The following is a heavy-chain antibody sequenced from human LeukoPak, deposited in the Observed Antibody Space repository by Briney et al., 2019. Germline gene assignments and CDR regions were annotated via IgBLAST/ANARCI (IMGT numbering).Heavy chain of an antibody. D-gene: IGHD3-10*01. V-gene: IGHV1-8*01. CDR3: ARGLWYGSGSYYENPDDY. Sequence: ASVKVSCKASGYTFTSYDINWVRQATGQGLEWMGWMNPNSGNTGYAQKFQGRVTMTRNTSISTAYMELSSLRSEDTAVYYCARGLWYGSGSYYENPDDYWGQGTLVTVSS. CDR2: MNPNSGNT. J-gene: IGHJ4*02. CDR1: GYTFTSYD.